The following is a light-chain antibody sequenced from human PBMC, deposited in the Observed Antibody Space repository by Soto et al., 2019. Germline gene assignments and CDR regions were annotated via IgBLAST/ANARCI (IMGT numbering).Light chain of an antibody. V-gene: IGLV1-51*01. CDR2: DNN. CDR1: SSNIGNNY. CDR3: GTWDSRLSAVV. J-gene: IGLJ2*01. Sequence: QSVLTQLPSVSAAPGQKVTISCSGSSSNIGNNYVSWYQQLPGTAPKLLIYDNNKRPSGIPDRFSGSKSGTSATLGITGLQTGDEADYYCGTWDSRLSAVVFGGGTKLTVL.